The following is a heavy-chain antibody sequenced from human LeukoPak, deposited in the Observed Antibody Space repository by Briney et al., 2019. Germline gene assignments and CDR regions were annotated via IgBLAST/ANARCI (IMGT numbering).Heavy chain of an antibody. J-gene: IGHJ4*02. Sequence: GRSLRLSCAASGFTFSSYGMHWVRQAPGKGLEWVAVIWYDGSNKYYADSVKGRFTISRDNSKNTLYLQMNSLRAEDTAVYYCARDPYEDGGNSAFDYWGQGTLVAVSS. CDR3: ARDPYEDGGNSAFDY. V-gene: IGHV3-33*01. CDR1: GFTFSSYG. D-gene: IGHD4-23*01. CDR2: IWYDGSNK.